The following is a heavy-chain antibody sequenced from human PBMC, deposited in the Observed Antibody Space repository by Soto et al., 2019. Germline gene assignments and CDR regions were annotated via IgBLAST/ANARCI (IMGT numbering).Heavy chain of an antibody. CDR3: ARATIVLVPAAPWAFDY. D-gene: IGHD2-2*01. J-gene: IGHJ4*02. CDR2: INPNSGGT. V-gene: IGHV1-2*04. CDR1: GYTFTSYY. Sequence: ASVKVSCKASGYTFTSYYMHWVRQAPGQGLEWMGWINPNSGGTNYAQKFQGWVTMTRDTSISTAYMELSRLRSDDTAVYYCARATIVLVPAAPWAFDYWGQGTLVTVSS.